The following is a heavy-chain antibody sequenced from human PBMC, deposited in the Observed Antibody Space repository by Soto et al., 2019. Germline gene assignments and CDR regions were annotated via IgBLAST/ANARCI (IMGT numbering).Heavy chain of an antibody. V-gene: IGHV1-18*01. CDR1: GYTFTSYG. J-gene: IGHJ4*02. CDR3: ARDSPPVDY. CDR2: ISAYNGNT. Sequence: ASAKVCCNASGYTFTSYGISLVRQAPGQGLEWMGWISAYNGNTNYAQKLQGRVTMTTDTSTSTAYMELRSLRSDDTAVYYCARDSPPVDYWGQGTLVTVPQ.